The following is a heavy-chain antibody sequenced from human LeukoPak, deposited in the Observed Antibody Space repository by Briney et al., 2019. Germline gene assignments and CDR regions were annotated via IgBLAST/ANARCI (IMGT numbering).Heavy chain of an antibody. CDR3: ARGGGLDV. J-gene: IGHJ6*02. Sequence: GGSLRLSCAASGFTFSRYWMNWARQAPGKGLEWVASINHNGNVNYYVDSVKGRFTISRDNAKNSLYLQMSNLRAEDTAVYFCARGGGLDVWSQGATVTVSS. CDR2: INHNGNVN. D-gene: IGHD3-16*01. CDR1: GFTFSRYW. V-gene: IGHV3-7*03.